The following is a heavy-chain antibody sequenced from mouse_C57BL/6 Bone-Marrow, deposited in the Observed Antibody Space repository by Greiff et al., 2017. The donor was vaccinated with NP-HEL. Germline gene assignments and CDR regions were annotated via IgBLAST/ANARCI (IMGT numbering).Heavy chain of an antibody. V-gene: IGHV1-72*01. CDR2: IDPNSGGT. J-gene: IGHJ2*01. Sequence: QVQLQQPGAELVKPGASVKLSCKASGYTFTSYWMHWVKQRPGRGLEWIGRIDPNSGGTKYNEKFKSKATLTVDKPSSTAYMQLSSLTSEDSAVYYCARVPITTVVAEYYFDYWGQGTTLTVSS. D-gene: IGHD1-1*01. CDR3: ARVPITTVVAEYYFDY. CDR1: GYTFTSYW.